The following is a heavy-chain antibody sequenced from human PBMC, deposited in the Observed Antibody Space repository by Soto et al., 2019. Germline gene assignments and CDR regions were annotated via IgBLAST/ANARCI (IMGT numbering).Heavy chain of an antibody. J-gene: IGHJ4*02. CDR2: IYYSGST. CDR3: ASEYCSGGSCYSPYFDY. V-gene: IGHV4-39*01. Sequence: QLQLQESGPGLVKPSETLSLTCTVSGGSISSSSYYWGWIRQPPGKGLEWIGSIYYSGSTYYNPSLKSRVTISVDTSKNQFSLKRSSVTAADTAVYYCASEYCSGGSCYSPYFDYWGQGTLVTVSS. CDR1: GGSISSSSYY. D-gene: IGHD2-15*01.